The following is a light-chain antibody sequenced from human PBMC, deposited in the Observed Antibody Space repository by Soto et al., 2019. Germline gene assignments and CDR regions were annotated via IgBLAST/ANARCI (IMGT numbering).Light chain of an antibody. CDR2: DVS. CDR1: SSDVGGYNY. J-gene: IGLJ1*01. V-gene: IGLV2-14*01. Sequence: QSALTQPASVSGSPGQSITISCTGTSSDVGGYNYVSWYQQHPGKAPKLMIYDVSNRPSGVSNRFSGSKSGNTASLTISGLQAEDEAHYYCSSYTSSGTLYVFGTGTKLTVL. CDR3: SSYTSSGTLYV.